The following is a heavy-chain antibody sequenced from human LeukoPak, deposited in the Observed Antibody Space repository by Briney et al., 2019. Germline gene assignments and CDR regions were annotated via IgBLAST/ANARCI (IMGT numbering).Heavy chain of an antibody. V-gene: IGHV4-34*01. D-gene: IGHD2-2*02. CDR1: GGSFSGYY. CDR3: ARVHRGYCSSTSCYNFDY. J-gene: IGHJ4*02. CDR2: INHSGST. Sequence: SETLSLTCAVYGGSFSGYYWSWIRQPPGKGLEWIGEINHSGSTNYNPSLKSRVTISVDTSKNQFSLKLSSVTAADTAVYYCARVHRGYCSSTSCYNFDYWGQGTLVTVSS.